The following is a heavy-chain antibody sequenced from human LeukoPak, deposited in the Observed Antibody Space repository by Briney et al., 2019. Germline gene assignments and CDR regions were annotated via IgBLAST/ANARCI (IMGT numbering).Heavy chain of an antibody. CDR3: AKVPYSDYGSGRPPFMDV. CDR2: ISNTGTDT. J-gene: IGHJ6*02. Sequence: PGGALRLSCVASGFTFTNYAMSWIRQAPGKGLEGVSTISNTGTDTYYADSVQGRFTISRDNSENTLYLQMNNLRAEDTAIYYCAKVPYSDYGSGRPPFMDVWGQGTTVAVSS. V-gene: IGHV3-23*01. CDR1: GFTFTNYA. D-gene: IGHD3-10*01.